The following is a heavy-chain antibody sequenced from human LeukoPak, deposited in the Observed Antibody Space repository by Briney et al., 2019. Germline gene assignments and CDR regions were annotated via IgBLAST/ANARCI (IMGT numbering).Heavy chain of an antibody. D-gene: IGHD6-6*01. Sequence: GGTLRLSCAASGFTFSSYGMSWVRQAPGKGLEWVSFIYSGGSTYYADSVKGRFTISRDNSKNTLYLQMNSLRAADTAVYYCARDKGTSYLSSFDYWGQGTLVTVSS. V-gene: IGHV3-66*02. CDR2: IYSGGST. J-gene: IGHJ4*02. CDR3: ARDKGTSYLSSFDY. CDR1: GFTFSSYG.